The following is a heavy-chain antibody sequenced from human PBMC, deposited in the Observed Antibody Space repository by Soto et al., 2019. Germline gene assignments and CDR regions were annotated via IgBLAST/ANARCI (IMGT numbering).Heavy chain of an antibody. V-gene: IGHV1-46*01. Sequence: ASVKVSCKASGDTFPSHYMHWVRQAPGQGLEWMGIINPSGGSTSYAQKFQGRVTMTRDTSTSTVYMGLSSLRSEDTAVYYCARDPPGATGYYGMDVWGQGTTVTVSS. CDR3: ARDPPGATGYYGMDV. CDR1: GDTFPSHY. J-gene: IGHJ6*02. CDR2: INPSGGST. D-gene: IGHD1-26*01.